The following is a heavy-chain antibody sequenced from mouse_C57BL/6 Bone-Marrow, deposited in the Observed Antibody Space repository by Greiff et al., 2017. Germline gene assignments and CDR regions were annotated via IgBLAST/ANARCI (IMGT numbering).Heavy chain of an antibody. CDR2: IYPGSGST. Sequence: QVQLQQPGAELVKPGASVKMSCKASGYTFTSYWISWVKQRPGQGLEWIGDIYPGSGSTNYNEKCKSKATLTVDTSSSTAYMQLSSLTSEDSAVYYCARPYDSNYWYFDVWGTGTTVTVSS. V-gene: IGHV1-55*01. J-gene: IGHJ1*03. CDR1: GYTFTSYW. CDR3: ARPYDSNYWYFDV. D-gene: IGHD2-5*01.